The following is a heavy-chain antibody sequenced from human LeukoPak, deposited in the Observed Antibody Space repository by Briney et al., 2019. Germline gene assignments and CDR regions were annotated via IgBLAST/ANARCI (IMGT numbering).Heavy chain of an antibody. J-gene: IGHJ5*02. V-gene: IGHV4-61*02. Sequence: PSETLSLTCTVFGGSISSSNYYWSWIRQPAGKGLEYIGRIYNTGITNYNPSLKSRVTMSVDTSKNQFSLRLNSVTAADTAVYYCARERRTVEMGTSMHGHWFDPWGQGTLVTVSS. CDR3: ARERRTVEMGTSMHGHWFDP. D-gene: IGHD5-24*01. CDR1: GGSISSSNYY. CDR2: IYNTGIT.